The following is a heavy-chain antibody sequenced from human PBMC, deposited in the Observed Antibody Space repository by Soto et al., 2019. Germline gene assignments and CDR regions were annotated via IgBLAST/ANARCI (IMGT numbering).Heavy chain of an antibody. J-gene: IGHJ4*02. CDR2: IGADNGNT. CDR1: GYTFTRSG. D-gene: IGHD5-12*01. CDR3: ATPGRWAVATILDY. V-gene: IGHV1-18*01. Sequence: GASVKVSCKASGYTFTRSGITWVRQAPGKGLEWMGGIGADNGNTNYAQKFQGRVTMTEDTSTDTAYMELSSLRSEDTAVYYCATPGRWAVATILDYWGQGTLVTVSS.